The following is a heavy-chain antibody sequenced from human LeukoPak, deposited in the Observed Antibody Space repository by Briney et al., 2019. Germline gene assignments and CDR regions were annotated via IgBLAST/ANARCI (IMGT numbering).Heavy chain of an antibody. J-gene: IGHJ4*02. CDR3: AKAFRIAVAASLVY. D-gene: IGHD6-19*01. CDR2: ISGSGGST. CDR1: GFTFSSYA. V-gene: IGHV3-23*01. Sequence: GGSLRLSCAASGFTFSSYAMSWVRQAPGKGLEWVSAISGSGGSTYYADSVKGRFTISRDNSKNTLYLQMNSLRAEDTAVYYCAKAFRIAVAASLVYWGQGTLVTVSS.